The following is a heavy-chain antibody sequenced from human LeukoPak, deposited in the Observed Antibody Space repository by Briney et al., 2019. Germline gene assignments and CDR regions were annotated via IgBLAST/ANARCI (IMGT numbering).Heavy chain of an antibody. CDR3: ARVGATPRYYNYYGMDV. CDR1: GFTFSSYS. Sequence: GGSLRLSCAASGFTFSSYSMNWVRQAPGKGLEWVSYISSSSSSIYYADSVKGRFTISRDNAKNSLYLQMSSLRAEDTAIYYCARVGATPRYYNYYGMDVWGQGTTVTVSS. CDR2: ISSSSSSI. D-gene: IGHD1-26*01. V-gene: IGHV3-48*04. J-gene: IGHJ6*02.